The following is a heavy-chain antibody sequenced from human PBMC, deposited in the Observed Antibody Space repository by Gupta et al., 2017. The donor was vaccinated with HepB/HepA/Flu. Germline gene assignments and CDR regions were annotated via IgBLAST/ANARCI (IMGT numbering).Heavy chain of an antibody. Sequence: EGQLVDSGGGLVQPGGSLRLSCAASGFFFTSYRMTLVRHAAGKGLEWVANIKQDGSETYYADSVKGRFTISRDNANNTLFLEMSSLRAEDTALYSCARDQGGTYYFNQYYYGLDVWGQGTTVTVSS. CDR1: GFFFTSYR. V-gene: IGHV3-7*01. CDR3: ARDQGGTYYFNQYYYGLDV. D-gene: IGHD3-10*01. CDR2: IKQDGSET. J-gene: IGHJ6*02.